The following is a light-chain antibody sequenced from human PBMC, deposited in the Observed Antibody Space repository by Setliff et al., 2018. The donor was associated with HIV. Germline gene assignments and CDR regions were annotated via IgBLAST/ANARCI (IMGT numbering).Light chain of an antibody. CDR2: LGS. Sequence: DIVMTQSPLSLPVTPGEPASISCRSSQSLLHSNGYNYLDWYMQKPGQSPRLVIYLGSNRASGVPDRFSGSGSGTDFTLKISRVADEDVGVYYCMQSLETPTTFGQGTKVDIK. V-gene: IGKV2-28*01. CDR1: QSLLHSNGYNY. J-gene: IGKJ1*01. CDR3: MQSLETPTT.